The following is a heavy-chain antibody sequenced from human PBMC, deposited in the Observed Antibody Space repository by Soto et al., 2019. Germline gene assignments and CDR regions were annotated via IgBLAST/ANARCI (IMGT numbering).Heavy chain of an antibody. D-gene: IGHD1-1*01. CDR2: ISGSGGST. J-gene: IGHJ5*02. CDR1: GFTFSSYA. Sequence: PGGSLRLSCAASGFTFSSYAMSWVRQAPGKGLEWVSGISGSGGSTSYADSVKGRFTISRDNSKNTLYLQMNSLRAEDTAVYYCAKGRSTTGTTGFDPWGQGTLVTVSS. V-gene: IGHV3-23*01. CDR3: AKGRSTTGTTGFDP.